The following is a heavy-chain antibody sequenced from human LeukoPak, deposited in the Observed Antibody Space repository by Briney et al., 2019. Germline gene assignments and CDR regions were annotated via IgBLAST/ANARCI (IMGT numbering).Heavy chain of an antibody. CDR3: ARDLRRVPALGLPNAFDI. D-gene: IGHD2-2*01. CDR1: GFTFYDYG. V-gene: IGHV3-48*01. Sequence: GGSLRLSCAASGFTFYDYGMSWVRQAPGKGLEWVSYISSSSSTIYYADSVKGRFTISRDNAKNSLYLQMNSLRAEDTAVYYCARDLRRVPALGLPNAFDIWGQGTMVTVSS. CDR2: ISSSSSTI. J-gene: IGHJ3*02.